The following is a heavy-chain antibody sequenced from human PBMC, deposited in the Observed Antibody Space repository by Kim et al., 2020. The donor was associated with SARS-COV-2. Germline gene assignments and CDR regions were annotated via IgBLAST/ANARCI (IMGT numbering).Heavy chain of an antibody. V-gene: IGHV4-39*01. CDR1: DVSDTTEDYY. CDR3: ARQGRLYYGSGSYYDY. J-gene: IGHJ4*02. D-gene: IGHD3-10*01. CDR2: AFYTGGG. Sequence: SETLSLTCNVSDVSDTTEDYYWGWIRQPPGKALEWIGGAFYTGGGFYSNPSLRSRLTLSIDRSAAQFSLTLVSVTAADTAIYYCARQGRLYYGSGSYYDYWGQGIRVTVSS.